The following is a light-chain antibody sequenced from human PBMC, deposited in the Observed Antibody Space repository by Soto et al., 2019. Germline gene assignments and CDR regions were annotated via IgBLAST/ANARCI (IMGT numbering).Light chain of an antibody. CDR3: QHYDASQWT. CDR1: QTMRSSH. V-gene: IGKV3-20*01. Sequence: EIVLTQSPGTLSLSPGERATLSCRASQTMRSSHLAWYQQKPGQAPRLLIYGASTRTFDVPDRFSGSGSGTNFTLTISRLQPEDFAVYYCQHYDASQWTFGQGTRVEIK. CDR2: GAS. J-gene: IGKJ1*01.